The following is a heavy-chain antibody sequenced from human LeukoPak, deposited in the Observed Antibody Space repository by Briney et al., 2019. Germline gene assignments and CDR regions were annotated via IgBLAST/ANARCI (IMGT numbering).Heavy chain of an antibody. CDR2: IYPSDSDT. CDR1: EYSFATYW. J-gene: IGHJ4*02. D-gene: IGHD1-26*01. Sequence: GESLQISCQGSEYSFATYWIAWLRQMPGKGVEWMGIIYPSDSDTRYSPSFQGQVTISADKSIKTAYLQWSSLKASDTAMYYCARPLQCIVGATGLDYWCQGSMVTVSS. CDR3: ARPLQCIVGATGLDY. V-gene: IGHV5-51*01.